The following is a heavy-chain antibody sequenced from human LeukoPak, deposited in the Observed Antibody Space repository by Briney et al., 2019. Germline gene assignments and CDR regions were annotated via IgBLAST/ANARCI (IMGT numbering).Heavy chain of an antibody. CDR1: GGSFSGYY. J-gene: IGHJ4*02. D-gene: IGHD3-16*01. CDR2: INHSGST. Sequence: SETLSLTCAVYGGSFSGYYWSWIRQPPGKGLEWIGEINHSGSTNYNPSLKSRVTISVDTSKNQFSLKLSSVPAADTAVYYCARAWGSYWGQGTLVTVSS. V-gene: IGHV4-34*01. CDR3: ARAWGSY.